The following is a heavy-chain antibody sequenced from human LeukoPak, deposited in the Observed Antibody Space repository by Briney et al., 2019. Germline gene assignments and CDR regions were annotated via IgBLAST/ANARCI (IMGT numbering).Heavy chain of an antibody. J-gene: IGHJ3*02. Sequence: GGSLRLSCAASGFTFSSYAMHWVRQAPGKGLEWVAVISYDGSNKYYADSVKGRFTISRDNSKNTLYLQMNSLRAEDTAVYYCAREAATSPVVNAFDIWGQGTMVTVPS. D-gene: IGHD2-15*01. CDR3: AREAATSPVVNAFDI. V-gene: IGHV3-30*04. CDR2: ISYDGSNK. CDR1: GFTFSSYA.